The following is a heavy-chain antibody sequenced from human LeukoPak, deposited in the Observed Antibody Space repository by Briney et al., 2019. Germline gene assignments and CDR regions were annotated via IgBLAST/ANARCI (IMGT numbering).Heavy chain of an antibody. CDR2: IYYSGST. J-gene: IGHJ4*02. CDR3: ARRGYSYGSKDY. V-gene: IGHV4-39*01. D-gene: IGHD5-18*01. CDR1: GGSISSSSYH. Sequence: RPSDTLSLTCTLSGGSISSSSYHGGWIRQPPGKGLEWIGSIYYSGSTYYNPSLKSRVTISVDTSKNQFSLKLSSVTAADTAVYYCARRGYSYGSKDYWGQGTLVTVSS.